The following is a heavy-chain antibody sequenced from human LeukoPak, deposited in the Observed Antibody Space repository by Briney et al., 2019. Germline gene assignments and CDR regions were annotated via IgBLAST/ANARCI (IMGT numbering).Heavy chain of an antibody. Sequence: SETLSLTCAVYGGSFSGYYWSWIRQPPGKGLEWVGNIFYSGSTNYHPSLKSRVTMSVDTSRNQFSLKLTSVTAADTAVYFCARMGSSGYYPYYFDYWGQGTLVTVSS. D-gene: IGHD3-22*01. CDR3: ARMGSSGYYPYYFDY. CDR2: IFYSGST. J-gene: IGHJ4*02. CDR1: GGSFSGYY. V-gene: IGHV4-59*08.